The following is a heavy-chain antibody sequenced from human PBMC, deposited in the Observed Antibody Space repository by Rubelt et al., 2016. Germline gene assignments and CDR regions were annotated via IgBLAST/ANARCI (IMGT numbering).Heavy chain of an antibody. CDR3: ARTQTQTEPDY. V-gene: IGHV2-70*01. CDR1: GFPLSPSGMC. Sequence: QVTLRESGPALVRPTQTLTLTCPFSGFPLSPSGMCVSWIRPPPGKDLAWLALIDWDDDKYYRHSLRTSVTISKDTYKNPVVLVGTDRDAVDTATFYCARTQTQTEPDYGGQGTLVTVAS. D-gene: IGHD1-14*01. CDR2: IDWDDDK. J-gene: IGHJ4*02.